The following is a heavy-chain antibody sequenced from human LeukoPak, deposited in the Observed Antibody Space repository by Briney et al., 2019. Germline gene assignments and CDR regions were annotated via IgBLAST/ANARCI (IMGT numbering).Heavy chain of an antibody. V-gene: IGHV3-23*01. D-gene: IGHD4-11*01. J-gene: IGHJ4*02. CDR1: GFTFSSDA. CDR2: IGGSGGST. CDR3: ARDLLTTGYYDY. Sequence: PGGSLRLSCAASGFTFSSDAMSWVRQAPGKGLEWVSAIGGSGGSTYYADSVKGRFTISRDNSKNTLYLQMNSLRAEDTAVYYCARDLLTTGYYDYWGQGTLVTVSS.